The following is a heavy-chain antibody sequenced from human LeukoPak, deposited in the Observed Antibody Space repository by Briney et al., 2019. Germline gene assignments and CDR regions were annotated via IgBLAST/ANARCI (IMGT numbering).Heavy chain of an antibody. D-gene: IGHD6-13*01. CDR1: GGSFSGYY. V-gene: IGHV4-59*10. CDR3: ARGSRVAVSGSRPFDP. CDR2: IYTSGST. Sequence: SETLSLTCAVYGGSFSGYYWSWIRQPAGKGLEWIGRIYTSGSTNYNPSLKSRVTMSVDTSKNQFSLKLNSVTAADTALYYCARGSRVAVSGSRPFDPWGQGTLVTVSS. J-gene: IGHJ5*02.